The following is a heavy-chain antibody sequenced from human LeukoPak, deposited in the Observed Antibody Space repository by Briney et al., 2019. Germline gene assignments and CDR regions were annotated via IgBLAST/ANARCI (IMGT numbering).Heavy chain of an antibody. CDR3: ARDHRYYDFWSGYYGLYYFDY. V-gene: IGHV1-18*01. CDR2: ISAYNGNT. CDR1: GYTFTSYG. Sequence: ASVMVSCKASGYTFTSYGISWVRQAPGQGLEWMGWISAYNGNTNYAQKLQGRVTMTTDTSTSTAYMELRSLRSDDTAVYYCARDHRYYDFWSGYYGLYYFDYWGQGTLVTVSS. J-gene: IGHJ4*02. D-gene: IGHD3-3*01.